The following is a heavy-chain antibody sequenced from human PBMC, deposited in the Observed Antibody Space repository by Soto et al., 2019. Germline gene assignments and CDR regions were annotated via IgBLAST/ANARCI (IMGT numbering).Heavy chain of an antibody. J-gene: IGHJ5*02. Sequence: QVQLVESGGGVVQPGRSLRLSCAASGFTFSSYAMHWVRQAPGKGLEWVAVISYDGSNKYYADSVKGRFTISRDNSKNTLYLQMNSLIAEDTAVYYCASSYDFWSGYWSPFDPWGQGTLVTVSS. CDR1: GFTFSSYA. D-gene: IGHD3-3*01. V-gene: IGHV3-30-3*01. CDR3: ASSYDFWSGYWSPFDP. CDR2: ISYDGSNK.